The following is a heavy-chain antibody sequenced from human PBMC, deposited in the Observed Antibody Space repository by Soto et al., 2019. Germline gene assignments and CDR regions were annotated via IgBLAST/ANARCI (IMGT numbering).Heavy chain of an antibody. V-gene: IGHV3-9*01. CDR2: ISWNSGSI. J-gene: IGHJ6*03. CDR3: AKDIRLALGGYMDV. Sequence: EVQLVESGGGLVQPGRSLRLSCAASGFTFDDYAMHWVRQAPGKGLEWVSGISWNSGSIGYADSVKGRFTISKDNAKNSLYLQMNSLGAEDTALYYWAKDIRLALGGYMDVWGKGTTVTVSS. CDR1: GFTFDDYA. D-gene: IGHD1-26*01.